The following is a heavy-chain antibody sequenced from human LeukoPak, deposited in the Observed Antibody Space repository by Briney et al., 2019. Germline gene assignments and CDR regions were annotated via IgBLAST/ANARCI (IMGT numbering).Heavy chain of an antibody. CDR1: GGTFSSYA. J-gene: IGHJ4*02. V-gene: IGHV1-69*04. CDR3: ARDGEVLAEDYGGNLYFDY. D-gene: IGHD4-23*01. CDR2: IIPILGIA. Sequence: SVKVSCRASGGTFSSYAISWVRQAPGQGLEWMGRIIPILGIANYAQKFKCRVTITADKSTSTAYMELSSLRSEDTAVYYCARDGEVLAEDYGGNLYFDYWGQGTLVTVSS.